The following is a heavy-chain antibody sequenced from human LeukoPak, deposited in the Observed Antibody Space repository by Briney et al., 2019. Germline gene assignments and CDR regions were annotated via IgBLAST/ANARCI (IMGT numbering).Heavy chain of an antibody. CDR1: GYSFTNYW. J-gene: IGHJ5*02. CDR3: VRQSITIFGVPRGWFDP. V-gene: IGHV5-51*01. CDR2: IYPDDSNT. D-gene: IGHD3-3*01. Sequence: GESLKISCKGSGYSFTNYWIGWVRQMPGKGLEWMGIIYPDDSNTKYSPSFQGLVTISADKSISTAYLQWSSLKASDTAMYYCVRQSITIFGVPRGWFDPWGQGTLVTVSS.